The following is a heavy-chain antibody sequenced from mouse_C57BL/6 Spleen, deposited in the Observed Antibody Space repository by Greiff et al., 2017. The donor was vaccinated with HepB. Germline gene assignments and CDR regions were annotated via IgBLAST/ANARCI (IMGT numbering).Heavy chain of an antibody. V-gene: IGHV5-9-1*02. CDR2: ISSGDDYI. D-gene: IGHD1-1*01. J-gene: IGHJ1*03. Sequence: EVKLMESGAGLVKPGGSLKLSCAASGFTFSSYAMSWVRQTPEKRLEWVAYISSGDDYIYYADTVKGRFTFSSYDARNTLYLQMRSLKSEDTAMYYGSRACRSVVARYFDVWGKGTTVTVSS. CDR3: SRACRSVVARYFDV. CDR1: GFTFSSYA.